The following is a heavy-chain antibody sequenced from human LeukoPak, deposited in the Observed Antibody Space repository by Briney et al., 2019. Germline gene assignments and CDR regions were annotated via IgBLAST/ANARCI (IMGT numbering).Heavy chain of an antibody. Sequence: PSETLSLTCTVSGGSISSGDNYWSWIRQPPGKGLEWIGYIYYSGSTYYNPSLKSRVTISVDTSKNQFSLKLSSVTAADTAVYYCARGTSGDYVNYWGQGTLVTVSS. CDR1: GGSISSGDNY. D-gene: IGHD4-17*01. V-gene: IGHV4-30-4*01. CDR2: IYYSGST. J-gene: IGHJ4*02. CDR3: ARGTSGDYVNY.